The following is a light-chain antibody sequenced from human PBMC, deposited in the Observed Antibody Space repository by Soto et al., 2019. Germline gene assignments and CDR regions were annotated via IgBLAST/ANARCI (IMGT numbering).Light chain of an antibody. CDR1: ELGDKY. CDR2: QDK. J-gene: IGLJ2*01. CDR3: QAWDSITVV. V-gene: IGLV3-1*01. Sequence: SYELTQPPSVSVSPGQTASITCSGDELGDKYVCWYQQKPGQSPVLIIYQDKKRPSGIPERFSGSNSGNTATLTISGTQAVDEGDYYCQAWDSITVVFGGGTKLTVL.